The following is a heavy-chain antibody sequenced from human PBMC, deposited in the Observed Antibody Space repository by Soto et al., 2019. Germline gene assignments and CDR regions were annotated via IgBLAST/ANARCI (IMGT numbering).Heavy chain of an antibody. CDR1: GFTFSSYA. J-gene: IGHJ6*02. CDR2: LSYDGSNK. Sequence: PGGPLRLSCAASGFTFSSYAMHWVRQAPGQALEWVAVLSYDGSNKYYAASVKGRFTISRDNSKNTLYLQMNSLRAEDTAVYYCARDGRHLLAAAGYYYGMDVWGQGTTVTVSS. D-gene: IGHD6-13*01. V-gene: IGHV3-30-3*01. CDR3: ARDGRHLLAAAGYYYGMDV.